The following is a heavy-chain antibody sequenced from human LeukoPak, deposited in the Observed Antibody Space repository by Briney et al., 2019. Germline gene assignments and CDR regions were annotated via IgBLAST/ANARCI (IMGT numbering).Heavy chain of an antibody. CDR3: ASTRMIVAGLYLSHAFDI. D-gene: IGHD3-22*01. Sequence: PGGSLRLSCAASGFTFSSYSMNWVRQAPGKGLEWVSSISSSSSYIYYADSVKGRFTISRDNAKNSLYLQMNSLRAEDTAVYYCASTRMIVAGLYLSHAFDIWGQGTMVTVSS. J-gene: IGHJ3*02. CDR1: GFTFSSYS. V-gene: IGHV3-21*01. CDR2: ISSSSSYI.